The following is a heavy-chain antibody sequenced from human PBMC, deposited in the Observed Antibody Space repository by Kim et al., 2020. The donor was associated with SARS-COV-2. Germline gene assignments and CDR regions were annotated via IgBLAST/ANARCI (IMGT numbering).Heavy chain of an antibody. Sequence: SETLSLTCIVSGGSISSYYWSWIRQPPGKGLEWIGYIYYSGSTNYNPSLKSRVTISVDTSKNQFSLKLSSVTAADTAVYYCARLRFLEWLDPGPKFDPWGQGTLVTVSS. CDR3: ARLRFLEWLDPGPKFDP. D-gene: IGHD3-3*01. J-gene: IGHJ5*02. CDR1: GGSISSYY. V-gene: IGHV4-59*08. CDR2: IYYSGST.